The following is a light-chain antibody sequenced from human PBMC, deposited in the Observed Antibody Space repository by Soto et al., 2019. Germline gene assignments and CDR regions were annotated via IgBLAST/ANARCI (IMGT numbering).Light chain of an antibody. V-gene: IGKV3-11*01. CDR1: QSVSRY. CDR2: DAS. CDR3: QQRSNWPRT. Sequence: GLSQSPGTLSLTPGERDTLSCRASQSVSRYLAWFQQRPGQAPRLLIYDASNRAAGIPARFSGSGSGTDFTLTISSLEPEDFAVYYCQQRSNWPRTFGQGTRLEIK. J-gene: IGKJ5*01.